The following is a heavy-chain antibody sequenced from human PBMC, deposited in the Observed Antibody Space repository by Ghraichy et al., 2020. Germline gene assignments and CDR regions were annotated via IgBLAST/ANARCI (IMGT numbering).Heavy chain of an antibody. CDR1: GGSISSSSYY. V-gene: IGHV4-39*01. J-gene: IGHJ5*02. Sequence: SETLSLTCTVSGGSISSSSYYWGWIRQPPGKGLEWIGSIYYSGSTYYNPSLKSRVTISVDTSKNQFSLKLSSVTAADTAVYYCARHAGVSSSSGYNWFDPWGQGTLVTVSS. CDR2: IYYSGST. D-gene: IGHD6-6*01. CDR3: ARHAGVSSSSGYNWFDP.